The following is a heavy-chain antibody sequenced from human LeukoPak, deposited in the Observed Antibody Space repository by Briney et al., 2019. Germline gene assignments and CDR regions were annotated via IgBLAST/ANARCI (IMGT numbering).Heavy chain of an antibody. Sequence: GGSLRLSCAASGFTFSSYGMHWVRQAPGKGLEWVAGIWYDGSNKYYADSVKGLFTISRDNSKNTLYLQMNSLRAEDTAVYYCARDQNYYDSSGVGYWGQGTLVTVSS. J-gene: IGHJ4*02. D-gene: IGHD3-22*01. V-gene: IGHV3-33*01. CDR3: ARDQNYYDSSGVGY. CDR1: GFTFSSYG. CDR2: IWYDGSNK.